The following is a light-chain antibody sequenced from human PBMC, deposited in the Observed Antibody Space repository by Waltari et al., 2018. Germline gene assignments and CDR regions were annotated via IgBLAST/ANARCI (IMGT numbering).Light chain of an antibody. J-gene: IGKJ3*01. Sequence: DIVMTQSPDSLAVSLGERATINCKSSQSVLYSSNNKNYLACYQQKPGQPPKLLISWASTRESGVPDRFSGSGSGTDFTLTISSLQAEDVAVYYCQQYYSTPFTFGPGTKVDIK. V-gene: IGKV4-1*01. CDR3: QQYYSTPFT. CDR2: WAS. CDR1: QSVLYSSNNKNY.